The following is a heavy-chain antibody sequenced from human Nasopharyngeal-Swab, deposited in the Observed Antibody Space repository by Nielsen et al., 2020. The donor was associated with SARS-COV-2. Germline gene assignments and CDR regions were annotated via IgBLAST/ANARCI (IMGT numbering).Heavy chain of an antibody. Sequence: GESLKISCAASGFSFNANSMHWVRQAPGKGLDWVALISSDGNYIYYAESVKGRFTISRDNSKNMLYLHMNSLRADDTALYYCVKDKVGAGFDYWGQGTLVTVSS. CDR3: VKDKVGAGFDY. D-gene: IGHD1-26*01. CDR1: GFSFNANS. CDR2: ISSDGNYI. J-gene: IGHJ4*02. V-gene: IGHV3-30*18.